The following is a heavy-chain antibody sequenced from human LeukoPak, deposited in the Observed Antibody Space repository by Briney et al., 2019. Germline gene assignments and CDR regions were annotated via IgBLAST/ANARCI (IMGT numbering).Heavy chain of an antibody. CDR3: ARGMEWELPGNAFDI. CDR2: IYYSGST. V-gene: IGHV4-39*01. CDR1: GGSISSSSYY. D-gene: IGHD1-26*01. J-gene: IGHJ3*02. Sequence: SETLSLTCTVSGGSISSSSYYWGWIRQPPGKGLEWIGSIYYSGSTYYNPSLKSRVTISVDTSKNQFSLKLSSVTAADTAVYCCARGMEWELPGNAFDIWGQGTMVTVSS.